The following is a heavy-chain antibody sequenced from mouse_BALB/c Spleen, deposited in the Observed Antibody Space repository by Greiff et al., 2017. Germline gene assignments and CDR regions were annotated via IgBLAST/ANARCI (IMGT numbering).Heavy chain of an antibody. CDR3: ARVRTTVGYFDV. J-gene: IGHJ1*01. D-gene: IGHD1-1*01. V-gene: IGHV5-6-5*01. CDR1: GFTFSSYA. CDR2: ISSGGST. Sequence: EVKLMESGGGLVKPGGSLKLSCAASGFTFSSYAMSWVRQTPEKRLEWVASISSGGSTYYPDSVKGRFTISRDNARNILYLQMSSLRSEDTAMYYCARVRTTVGYFDVWGAGTTVTVSS.